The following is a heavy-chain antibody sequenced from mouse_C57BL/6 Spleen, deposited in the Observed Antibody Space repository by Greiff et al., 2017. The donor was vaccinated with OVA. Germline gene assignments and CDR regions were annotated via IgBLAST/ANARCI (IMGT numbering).Heavy chain of an antibody. CDR3: TTGDNYYYAMDY. D-gene: IGHD1-3*01. CDR2: IDPETGGT. CDR1: GYTFTDYE. Sequence: QVQLQQSGAELVRPGASVTLSCKASGYTFTDYEMHWVKQTPVHGLEWIGAIDPETGGTAYNQKFKGKAILTADKSSSTAYMELRRLTSEDSAVYYCTTGDNYYYAMDYWGQGTSVTVSS. J-gene: IGHJ4*01. V-gene: IGHV1-15*01.